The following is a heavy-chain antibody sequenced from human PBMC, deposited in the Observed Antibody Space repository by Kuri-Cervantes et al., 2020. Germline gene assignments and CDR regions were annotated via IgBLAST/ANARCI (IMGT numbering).Heavy chain of an antibody. CDR2: ISAYNGNT. V-gene: IGHV1-18*01. CDR1: GYTFTSYD. Sequence: ASVKVSCKASGYTFTSYDINWVRQATGQGLEWMGWISAYNGNTNYAQKLQGRVTMTTDTSTSTAYMELRSLRSDDTAVYYCASGYGSGSYHYYGMDVWGQGTTVTVSS. D-gene: IGHD3-10*01. J-gene: IGHJ6*02. CDR3: ASGYGSGSYHYYGMDV.